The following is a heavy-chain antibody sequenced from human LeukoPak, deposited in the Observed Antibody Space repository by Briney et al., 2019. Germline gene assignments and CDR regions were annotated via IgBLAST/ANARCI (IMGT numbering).Heavy chain of an antibody. Sequence: SETLSLTCTASGGSISSSSYYWGWIRQPPGKGLEWIGSIYYSGSTYYNPSLQSRVTISVDTSKNQFSLKLSSVTAADTAVYYCAMGSSSWVYWGQGRLPTVSS. J-gene: IGHJ4*02. CDR1: GGSISSSSYY. CDR3: AMGSSSWVY. D-gene: IGHD6-13*01. V-gene: IGHV4-39*01. CDR2: IYYSGST.